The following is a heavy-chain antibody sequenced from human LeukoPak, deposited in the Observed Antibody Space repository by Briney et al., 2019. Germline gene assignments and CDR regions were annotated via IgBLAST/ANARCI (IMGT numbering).Heavy chain of an antibody. CDR2: SFYSAVT. J-gene: IGHJ4*02. CDR1: CGSTTNRNYL. D-gene: IGHD2-2*01. V-gene: IGHV4-39*01. CDR3: ARHRGYCSSTSCHPFDN. Sequence: SGNPSLTCTGSCGSTTNRNYLWGWIPPPPGKGREGGGSSFYSAVTYSTPSLESRVTISVDTSKNQFSLRLSSVTAADTAAYFCARHRGYCSSTSCHPFDNWGQGTLVTVSS.